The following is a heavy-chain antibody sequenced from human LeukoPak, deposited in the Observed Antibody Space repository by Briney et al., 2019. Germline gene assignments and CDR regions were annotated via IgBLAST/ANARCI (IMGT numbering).Heavy chain of an antibody. CDR2: INHSGST. Sequence: PSETLSLTCAVYGGSFSGYYWSWIRQPPGKGLEWVGEINHSGSTNYNPSLKSRVTISVDTSKNQFSLKLSSVTAADTAVYYCARGLSTLITFGGVPRRFDPRGQGTLVTVSS. V-gene: IGHV4-34*01. CDR3: ARGLSTLITFGGVPRRFDP. CDR1: GGSFSGYY. D-gene: IGHD3-16*01. J-gene: IGHJ5*02.